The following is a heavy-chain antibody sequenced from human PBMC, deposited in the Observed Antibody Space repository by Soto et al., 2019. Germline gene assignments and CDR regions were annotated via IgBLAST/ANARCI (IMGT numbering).Heavy chain of an antibody. V-gene: IGHV4-59*13. Sequence: SETLSLTCTISGGSFSTNYWSWIRQAPGKGLEWIGYTYYTGSTKYNPSPKSRASISVDTSKNQFSLTLNSAAAADTAVYYCATDSAGRGPFDPWGPGILVTVSS. CDR3: ATDSAGRGPFDP. J-gene: IGHJ5*02. CDR2: TYYTGST. D-gene: IGHD3-10*01. CDR1: GGSFSTNY.